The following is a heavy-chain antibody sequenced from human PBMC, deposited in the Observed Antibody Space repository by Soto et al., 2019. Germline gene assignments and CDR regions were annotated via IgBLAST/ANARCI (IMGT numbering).Heavy chain of an antibody. CDR3: ATDYYYDSSGYYLQYRYWFDP. V-gene: IGHV1-2*02. CDR1: GYTFTGYY. D-gene: IGHD3-22*01. J-gene: IGHJ5*02. CDR2: INPNSGGT. Sequence: ASVKVSCKASGYTFTGYYMHWVRQAPGQGLEWMGWINPNSGGTNYAQKFQGRVTMTRDTSISTAYMELSRLRSDDTAVYYCATDYYYDSSGYYLQYRYWFDPWGQGTLVTVSS.